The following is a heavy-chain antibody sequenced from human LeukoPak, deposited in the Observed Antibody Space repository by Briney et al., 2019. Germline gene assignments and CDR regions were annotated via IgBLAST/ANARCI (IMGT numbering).Heavy chain of an antibody. J-gene: IGHJ4*02. CDR1: GFAFRSYA. D-gene: IGHD3-9*01. CDR3: AKVGTVYYDILTGYYRRLDYFDY. CDR2: ISFSGETI. V-gene: IGHV3-23*01. Sequence: GGSLRLSCAASGFAFRSYAMSWVRQAARKGLEWVSVISFSGETIYYADSVRGRFTVSRDNSKNTLYLQMNSLRAEDTAVYYCAKVGTVYYDILTGYYRRLDYFDYWGQGTLVTVSS.